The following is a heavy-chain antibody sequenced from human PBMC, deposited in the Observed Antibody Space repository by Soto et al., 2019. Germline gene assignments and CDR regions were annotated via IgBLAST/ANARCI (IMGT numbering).Heavy chain of an antibody. V-gene: IGHV3-33*01. CDR1: GXAFRTHC. Sequence: GSLGICCAASGXAFRTHCMHWVRQAPGKGLEWVAVIWGDGSKKYYADSVKGRFTISKDNSKNTLFLQMNTMRAEDTAVYYCARGAVVAGDFDYWGQGTLGTVSS. CDR3: ARGAVVAGDFDY. CDR2: IWGDGSKK. J-gene: IGHJ4*02. D-gene: IGHD2-15*01.